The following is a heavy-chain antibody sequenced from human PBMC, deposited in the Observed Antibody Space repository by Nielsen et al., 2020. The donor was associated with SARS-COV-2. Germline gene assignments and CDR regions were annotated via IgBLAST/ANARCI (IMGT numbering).Heavy chain of an antibody. CDR3: AGHLSWYGMDV. CDR2: IWYDGSNK. Sequence: GESLKISCAASGFTFSNYAMSWVRQAPGKGLEWVAVIWYDGSNKYYADSVKGRFTISRDNSKNTLYLQMSSLRAEDTAVYYCAGHLSWYGMDVWGQGATVTVSS. D-gene: IGHD3-16*02. J-gene: IGHJ6*02. V-gene: IGHV3-33*08. CDR1: GFTFSNYA.